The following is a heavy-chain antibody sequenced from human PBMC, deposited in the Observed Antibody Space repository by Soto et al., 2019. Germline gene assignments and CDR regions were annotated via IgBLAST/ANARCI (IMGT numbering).Heavy chain of an antibody. CDR3: TTDLRHGPPSDAFDI. CDR1: GFTFSNAW. J-gene: IGHJ3*02. CDR2: IKSKTDGGTT. V-gene: IGHV3-15*01. Sequence: PGGSLRLSCAAPGFTFSNAWMSWVRQAPGKGLEWVGRIKSKTDGGTTDYAAPVKGRFTISRDDSKNTLYLQMNSLKTEDTAVYYCTTDLRHGPPSDAFDIWGQGTMVTVSS.